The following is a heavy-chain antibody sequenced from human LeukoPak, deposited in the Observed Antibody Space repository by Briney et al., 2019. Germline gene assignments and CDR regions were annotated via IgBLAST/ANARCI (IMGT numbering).Heavy chain of an antibody. CDR3: ARGYCTNGVCYTLDY. D-gene: IGHD2-8*01. CDR2: ISAYNGNT. CDR1: GHTFTNYG. J-gene: IGHJ4*02. V-gene: IGHV1-18*01. Sequence: ASVKVSCKASGHTFTNYGITWVRQAPGQGLEWMGWISAYNGNTNYAQKFQGRVTMTTDTSTNTAYMELRSLRSDDTAVYYCARGYCTNGVCYTLDYWGQGTLVTVSS.